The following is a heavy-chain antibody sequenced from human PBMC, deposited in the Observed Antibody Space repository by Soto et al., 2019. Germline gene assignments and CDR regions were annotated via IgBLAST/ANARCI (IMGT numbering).Heavy chain of an antibody. D-gene: IGHD1-1*01. J-gene: IGHJ3*02. CDR2: IYYTGST. V-gene: IGHV4-31*03. Sequence: QVQLQESGPGLVKPSQTLSLPCTVSGVSISSGGYYWSWICQHPGKGLEWIGYIYYTGSTYYNPSLKSRVTMSLDTSKNQFSLKLSSVTVADTAVYYCARGSQLERDAFDIWGQWTMVTVSS. CDR1: GVSISSGGYY. CDR3: ARGSQLERDAFDI.